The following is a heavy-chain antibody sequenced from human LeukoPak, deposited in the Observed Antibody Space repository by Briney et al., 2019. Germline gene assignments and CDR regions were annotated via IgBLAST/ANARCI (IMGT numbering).Heavy chain of an antibody. CDR3: AREGSMTARPFVSIDY. Sequence: SETLSLTCTVSGGSITSYYWSWIRQPAGKGLEWIGRIYATGSTDYNPSLENRVMMSVDTSKNQSSLKLSSMTAADTAVYYCAREGSMTARPFVSIDYWGQGTLVTVSS. J-gene: IGHJ4*02. CDR1: GGSITSYY. V-gene: IGHV4-4*07. D-gene: IGHD6-6*01. CDR2: IYATGST.